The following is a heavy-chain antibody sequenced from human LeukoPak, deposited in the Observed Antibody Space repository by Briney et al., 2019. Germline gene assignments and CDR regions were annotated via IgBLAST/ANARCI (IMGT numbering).Heavy chain of an antibody. J-gene: IGHJ4*02. CDR2: ISSSSSTI. CDR1: GLRFSDQY. CDR3: AKGGATICDN. V-gene: IGHV3-11*04. D-gene: IGHD5-12*01. Sequence: GGSLRLSCAASGLRFSDQYMIWIRQTPGKGLEWVSYISSSSSTIYYADSVKGRFTISRDYAKNSLYLQMNSLRAEDTAVYYCAKGGATICDNWGQGTLVTVSS.